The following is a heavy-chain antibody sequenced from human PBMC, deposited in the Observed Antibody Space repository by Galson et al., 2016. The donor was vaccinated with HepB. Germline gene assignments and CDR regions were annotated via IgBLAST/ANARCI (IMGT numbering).Heavy chain of an antibody. D-gene: IGHD2/OR15-2a*01. Sequence: CAISGDSVSSNSAAWTWIRQSPLRGLEWLGRTYYRSKWYNDYAVSVKNRISIPPDTSKNQFSLQLNSVTPEDTAVYYCARVRCSTFRCQNWFDPWGQGTLVTVSS. CDR2: TYYRSKWYN. J-gene: IGHJ5*02. V-gene: IGHV6-1*01. CDR3: ARVRCSTFRCQNWFDP. CDR1: GDSVSSNSAA.